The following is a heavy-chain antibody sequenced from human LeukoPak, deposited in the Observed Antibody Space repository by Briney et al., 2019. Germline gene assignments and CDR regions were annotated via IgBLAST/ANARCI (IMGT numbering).Heavy chain of an antibody. Sequence: PSETLSLTCTVSGGSISSGSYYWSWIRQPAGKGLEWIGRIYTSGSTNYNPSLKSRVTISVDTSKNQFSLKLSSVTAADTAVYYCARGPYSYDSSGAFDIWGQGTMVTVSS. CDR1: GGSISSGSYY. V-gene: IGHV4-61*02. CDR2: IYTSGST. J-gene: IGHJ3*02. D-gene: IGHD3-22*01. CDR3: ARGPYSYDSSGAFDI.